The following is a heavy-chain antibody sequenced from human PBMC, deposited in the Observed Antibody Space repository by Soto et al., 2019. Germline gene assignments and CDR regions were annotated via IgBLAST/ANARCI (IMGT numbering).Heavy chain of an antibody. V-gene: IGHV4-34*01. D-gene: IGHD2-2*01. J-gene: IGHJ4*02. CDR1: GGSFSGYY. CDR3: ARGPNCSSTSCLINRLFDY. CDR2: INHSRST. Sequence: PSETLSLTCAVYGGSFSGYYWSWIRQPPGKGLEWIGEINHSRSTNYNPSLKSRVTISVDTSKNQFSLKLSSVTAADTAVYYCARGPNCSSTSCLINRLFDYWGQGTLVTVPQ.